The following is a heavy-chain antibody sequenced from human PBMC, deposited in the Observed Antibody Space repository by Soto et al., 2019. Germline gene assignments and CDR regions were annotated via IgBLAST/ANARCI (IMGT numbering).Heavy chain of an antibody. CDR2: IYHSGST. D-gene: IGHD3-3*01. Sequence: SETLSLTCAVSGYSISSGYYWGWIRQPPGKGLEWIGSIYHSGSTYYNPSLKSRVTISVDTSKNQFSLKLSSVTAADTAVYYCASNDFWSGYTGMDVWGQGTTGT. CDR1: GYSISSGYY. CDR3: ASNDFWSGYTGMDV. J-gene: IGHJ6*02. V-gene: IGHV4-38-2*01.